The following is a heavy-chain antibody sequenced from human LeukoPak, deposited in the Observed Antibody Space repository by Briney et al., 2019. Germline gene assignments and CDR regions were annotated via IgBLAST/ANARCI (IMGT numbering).Heavy chain of an antibody. J-gene: IGHJ4*02. D-gene: IGHD1-26*01. CDR3: ATADWESFYFDS. Sequence: SETLSLTCTVSGGSVSRGGDYWNWIRQHPGKGLELIGFTSYSEGTYYNPSLMSRITISVDISQNQFSLKMRDVTAADTAVYFCATADWESFYFDSWGQGALVAVSS. CDR2: TSYSEGT. CDR1: GGSVSRGGDY. V-gene: IGHV4-31*03.